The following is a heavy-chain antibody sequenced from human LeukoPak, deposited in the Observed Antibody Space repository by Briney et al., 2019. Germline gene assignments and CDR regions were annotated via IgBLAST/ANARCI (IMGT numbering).Heavy chain of an antibody. CDR3: ARGLYGSGSYYFDY. CDR2: MNPNSGNT. J-gene: IGHJ4*02. CDR1: GYTFTSYD. D-gene: IGHD3-10*01. V-gene: IGHV1-8*01. Sequence: ASVKVSCKASGYTFTSYDINWVRQATGQGLGWMGWMNPNSGNTGYAQKFQGRVTMTRNTSISTAYMELSSLRSEDTAVYYCARGLYGSGSYYFDYWGQGTLVTVSS.